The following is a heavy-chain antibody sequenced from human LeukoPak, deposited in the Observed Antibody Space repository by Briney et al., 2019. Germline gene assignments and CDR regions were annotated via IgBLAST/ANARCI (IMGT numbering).Heavy chain of an antibody. V-gene: IGHV3-23*01. CDR1: GFTFSNYD. CDR2: IRAGGENT. CDR3: AKRGVVIRVILVGFHKEAYYFDS. J-gene: IGHJ4*02. Sequence: GGSLRLSCAASGFTFSNYDMNWVRQAPGKGLDWVSAIRAGGENTFYADSVKGRLTISRDNPKNTLYLQMNRLRAEDTAVYFCAKRGVVIRVILVGFHKEAYYFDSWGQGALVTVSS. D-gene: IGHD3-22*01.